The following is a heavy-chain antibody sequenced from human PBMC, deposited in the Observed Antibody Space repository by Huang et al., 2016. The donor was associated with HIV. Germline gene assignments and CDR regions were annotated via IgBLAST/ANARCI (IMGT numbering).Heavy chain of an antibody. CDR1: GYTYTSYG. D-gene: IGHD1-1*01. V-gene: IGHV1-18*04. Sequence: QVQVLQSGSEVKKPGASVKVSCTGSGYTYTSYGTTWVRQVPGKGLEWVGCISGFDGKTHFGKNFQDRVTLTRDTSAKTAYMDLKNLTSDDTAMYYCARGDGYNVLRLDPWGQGTLVTVSS. CDR3: ARGDGYNVLRLDP. J-gene: IGHJ1*01. CDR2: ISGFDGKT.